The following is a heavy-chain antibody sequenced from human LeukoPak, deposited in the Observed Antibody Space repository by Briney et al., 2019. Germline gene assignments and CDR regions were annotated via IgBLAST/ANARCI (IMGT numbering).Heavy chain of an antibody. J-gene: IGHJ3*02. Sequence: ASVKVSCKASGYTFTGYYMHWVRQAPGQGLEWMGWINPNSGGTNYAQKFQGWVTMTRDTSISTAYMELSRLRSDDTAVYYCARARDYYDSSGLPGAFDIWGQGTMVTVSS. D-gene: IGHD3-22*01. CDR2: INPNSGGT. CDR1: GYTFTGYY. V-gene: IGHV1-2*04. CDR3: ARARDYYDSSGLPGAFDI.